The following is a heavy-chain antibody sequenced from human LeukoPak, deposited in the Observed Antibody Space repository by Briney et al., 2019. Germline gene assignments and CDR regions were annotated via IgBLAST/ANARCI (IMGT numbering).Heavy chain of an antibody. V-gene: IGHV3-33*01. CDR2: IWYDGTNK. CDR3: AREKGSRITMVRGIPDY. J-gene: IGHJ4*02. D-gene: IGHD3-10*01. Sequence: PGGSLRLSCAASGFTFSSYGMHWVRQAPGKGLEWVAVIWYDGTNKYYADSVRGRFTISRDNSKNTLYLQMNSLRAEDTALYYCAREKGSRITMVRGIPDYWGQGTLVTVSS. CDR1: GFTFSSYG.